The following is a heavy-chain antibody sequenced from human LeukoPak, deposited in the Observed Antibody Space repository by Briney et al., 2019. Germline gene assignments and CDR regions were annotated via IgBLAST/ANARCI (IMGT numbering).Heavy chain of an antibody. Sequence: SQTLSLTCTVSGGSISSGDYYWSWIRQPPGKGLEWIGYFYYSGSTYYNPSLKSRVTISVDTSKNQFSLKLSSVTAADTAVYYCARDWRYSYGSGSCYIFDYWGQGTLVTVSS. CDR3: ARDWRYSYGSGSCYIFDY. CDR1: GGSISSGDYY. CDR2: FYYSGST. V-gene: IGHV4-30-4*08. J-gene: IGHJ4*02. D-gene: IGHD3-10*01.